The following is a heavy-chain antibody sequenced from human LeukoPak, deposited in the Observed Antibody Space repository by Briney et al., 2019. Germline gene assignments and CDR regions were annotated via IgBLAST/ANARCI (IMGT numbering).Heavy chain of an antibody. J-gene: IGHJ6*02. Sequence: SETLSLTCTVSGGSISSSSYYWGWILLPRGKGLEWIGSIYYSGSTYYNPSLKSRVTISVDTSKNQFSLKLSSVTAADTAVYYCARLRVVVVAATRYYYGMDVWGQGTTVTVSS. CDR1: GGSISSSSYY. D-gene: IGHD2-15*01. CDR2: IYYSGST. V-gene: IGHV4-39*01. CDR3: ARLRVVVVAATRYYYGMDV.